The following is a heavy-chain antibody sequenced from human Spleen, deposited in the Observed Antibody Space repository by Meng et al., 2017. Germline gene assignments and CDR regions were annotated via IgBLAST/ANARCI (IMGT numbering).Heavy chain of an antibody. J-gene: IGHJ5*02. Sequence: GQLVESGGGVVQPGRSLRLSCAASGFTFSDYAMHWVRQAPGKGLEWVAVISYDGINNKYYGDSVKGRFTISRDNSKNTVYLQMNSLRAEDTAVYYCASTGDSEGYAWGQGTLVTVSS. V-gene: IGHV3-30*04. CDR2: ISYDGINNK. CDR3: ASTGDSEGYA. D-gene: IGHD1-26*01. CDR1: GFTFSDYA.